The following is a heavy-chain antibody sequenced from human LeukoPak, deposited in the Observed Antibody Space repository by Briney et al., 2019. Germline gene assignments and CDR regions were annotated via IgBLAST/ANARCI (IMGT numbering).Heavy chain of an antibody. V-gene: IGHV1-18*01. CDR2: ISAYNGNT. Sequence: ASVKVSCKASGYTFTSYGISWVRQAPGQGLEWMGWISAYNGNTNYAQKLQGRVTMTTDTSTSTAYMELRSLRSDDTAVYYCARTPSIAAAGTGGGWFDPWGQGTLVTVSS. D-gene: IGHD6-13*01. CDR1: GYTFTSYG. CDR3: ARTPSIAAAGTGGGWFDP. J-gene: IGHJ5*02.